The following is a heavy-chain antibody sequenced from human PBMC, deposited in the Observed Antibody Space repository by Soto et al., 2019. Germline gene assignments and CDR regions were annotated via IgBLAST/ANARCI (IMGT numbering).Heavy chain of an antibody. D-gene: IGHD1-26*01. V-gene: IGHV4-61*01. Sequence: SETLSLTFTVSGAPVSSETHFWTWIRQPPGKGLEWIGYMYYSGITNSNPALKSRVTLSVDRSRNQFSLSLNSVTAADTAVYYCAREDMSGTYYFDYWGPGIQVTVSS. CDR1: GAPVSSETHF. CDR3: AREDMSGTYYFDY. J-gene: IGHJ4*02. CDR2: MYYSGIT.